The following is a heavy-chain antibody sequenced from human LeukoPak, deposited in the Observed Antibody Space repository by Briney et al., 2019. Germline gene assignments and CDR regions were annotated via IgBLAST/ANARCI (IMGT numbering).Heavy chain of an antibody. V-gene: IGHV4-38-2*01. CDR3: ARAVAVTNYYYFYYMDV. D-gene: IGHD4-23*01. Sequence: KAGGSVRLSCVASGFTFSDFSLNWVRQAPGKGLEWIGSFDHTGTTYYNPSLKSRVTTSVDTSKNQFSLRLSSVTAADTAVYYCARAVAVTNYYYFYYMDVWGKGTTVTVSS. CDR1: GFTFSDFS. J-gene: IGHJ6*03. CDR2: FDHTGTT.